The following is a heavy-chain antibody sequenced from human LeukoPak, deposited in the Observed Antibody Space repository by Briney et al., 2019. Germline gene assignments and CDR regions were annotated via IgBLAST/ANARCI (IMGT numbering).Heavy chain of an antibody. CDR3: TTDNAAGMDV. D-gene: IGHD6-13*01. V-gene: IGHV3-15*01. J-gene: IGHJ6*02. Sequence: GGPLSLSCAASGFTFSNAWMSWLRQAPGKGLEWVGLIRDKPDGGTTDYAAPVKGRFTISRDDSKSMLYLQMNSLKTEDTAVYYCTTDNAAGMDVWGQGTTVTVSS. CDR2: IRDKPDGGTT. CDR1: GFTFSNAW.